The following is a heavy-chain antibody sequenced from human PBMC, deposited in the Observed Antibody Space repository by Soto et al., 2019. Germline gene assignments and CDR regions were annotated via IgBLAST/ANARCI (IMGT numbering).Heavy chain of an antibody. CDR3: AREYRSAFDI. CDR1: GVTVSSNY. D-gene: IGHD2-2*01. CDR2: INSDGNST. V-gene: IGHV3-74*01. J-gene: IGHJ3*02. Sequence: GALRLSGAASGVTVSSNYMSWVRQAPGKGLVWVSRINSDGNSTRYADSVKGRFTISRDNAKNTLYLQMNSLRVEDTAVYYCAREYRSAFDIWGQGTMVTVS.